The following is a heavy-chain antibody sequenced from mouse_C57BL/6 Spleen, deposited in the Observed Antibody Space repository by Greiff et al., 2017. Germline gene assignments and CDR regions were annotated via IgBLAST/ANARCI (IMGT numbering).Heavy chain of an antibody. CDR3: ARTTTVVAPYFDV. D-gene: IGHD1-1*01. J-gene: IGHJ1*03. CDR2: IWSGGST. V-gene: IGHV2-2*01. Sequence: VHLVESGPGLVQPSQSLSITCTVSGFSLTSYGVHWVRQSPGKGLEWLGVIWSGGSTDYNAAFISRLSISKDNSKSQVFFKMNSLQAEDTAIYYCARTTTVVAPYFDVWGTGTTVTVAS. CDR1: GFSLTSYG.